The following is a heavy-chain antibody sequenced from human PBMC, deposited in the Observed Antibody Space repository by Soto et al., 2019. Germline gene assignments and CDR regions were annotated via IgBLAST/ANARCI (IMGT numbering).Heavy chain of an antibody. CDR3: VKDLEYYYDSSGYSLDF. CDR1: GFNFRSYG. CDR2: ISFDGSET. V-gene: IGHV3-30*18. Sequence: QVQLVESGGGVVQPGRSLRLSCAASGFNFRSYGIHWVRQAPGKGLEWVAFISFDGSETYYADSVKGRFSISRDNSKSTVNLQMYSLRPVDTALYHFVKDLEYYYDSSGYSLDFWGQGTLVTVSS. D-gene: IGHD3-22*01. J-gene: IGHJ4*02.